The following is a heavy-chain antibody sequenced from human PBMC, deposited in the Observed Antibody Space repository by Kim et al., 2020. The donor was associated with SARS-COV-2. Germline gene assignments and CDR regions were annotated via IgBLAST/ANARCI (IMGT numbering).Heavy chain of an antibody. CDR2: IYSGGST. V-gene: IGHV3-53*01. J-gene: IGHJ4*02. Sequence: GGSLRLSCAASGFSVSSTYMSWVRQAPGKGLEWVSVIYSGGSTYYADSVRGRFIVSRDNSKNTLYLQMNSLRAEDTAVYYCARGVDIWNFFDSWDQGILVTVSS. D-gene: IGHD5-12*01. CDR1: GFSVSSTY. CDR3: ARGVDIWNFFDS.